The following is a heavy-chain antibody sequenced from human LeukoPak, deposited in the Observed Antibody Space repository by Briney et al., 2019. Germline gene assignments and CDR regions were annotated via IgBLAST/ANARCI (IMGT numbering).Heavy chain of an antibody. J-gene: IGHJ3*02. CDR1: GFTFSSYG. Sequence: GGSLRLSCAASGFTFSSYGMQWVRQAPGKGLEWVAVISYDGSNKYYADSVKGRFTISRDNSKNTLYLQMNSLRAEDTAVYYCARWELSDHDAFDIWGQGTMVTVSS. D-gene: IGHD1-26*01. CDR2: ISYDGSNK. CDR3: ARWELSDHDAFDI. V-gene: IGHV3-30*03.